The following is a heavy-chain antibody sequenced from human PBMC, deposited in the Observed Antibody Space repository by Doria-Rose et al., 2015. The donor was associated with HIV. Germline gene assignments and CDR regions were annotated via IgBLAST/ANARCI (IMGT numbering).Heavy chain of an antibody. CDR2: IFSDDER. CDR1: GVSLSSPGMG. Sequence: QDSGPVLVKPTETLTLTCTVSGVSLSSPGMGVSWIRQPPGKALEWLVKIFSDDERSYKTSLKSRLTISRGTSKSQVVLTMTDMDPVDTATYYCARIKSSRWYHKYYFDFWGQGTLVIVSP. V-gene: IGHV2-26*01. J-gene: IGHJ4*02. D-gene: IGHD6-13*01. CDR3: ARIKSSRWYHKYYFDF.